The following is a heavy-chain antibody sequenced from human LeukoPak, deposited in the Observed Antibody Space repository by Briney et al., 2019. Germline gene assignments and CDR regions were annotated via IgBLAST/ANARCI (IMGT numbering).Heavy chain of an antibody. J-gene: IGHJ3*02. CDR3: ARDYDSSGYTGAFDI. CDR2: ISSSSSYI. Sequence: GGSLRLSCAASGLTFSSYSMKWVRQAPGKGREGVASISSSSSYIYYADSVKGRFTISRDNAKNSLYLQMNSLRAEDTAVYYCARDYDSSGYTGAFDIWGQGTMVTVSS. V-gene: IGHV3-21*01. CDR1: GLTFSSYS. D-gene: IGHD3-22*01.